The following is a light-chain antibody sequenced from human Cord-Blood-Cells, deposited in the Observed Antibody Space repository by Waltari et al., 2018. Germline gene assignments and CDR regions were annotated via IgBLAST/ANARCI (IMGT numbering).Light chain of an antibody. Sequence: DIVMTQSPDSLAVSLGERATINCKSSQSVLYSSNNKNYLAWYQQKPGQPPKLLIYWASTRESGGPDRFSGSGSGTDFTLNISSLQAVDVAVYYCQQYYSTPLTFGGGTKVEIK. J-gene: IGKJ4*01. CDR2: WAS. V-gene: IGKV4-1*01. CDR1: QSVLYSSNNKNY. CDR3: QQYYSTPLT.